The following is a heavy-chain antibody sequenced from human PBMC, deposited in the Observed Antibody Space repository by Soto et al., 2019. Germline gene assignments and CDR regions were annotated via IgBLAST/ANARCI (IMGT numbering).Heavy chain of an antibody. D-gene: IGHD1-1*01. J-gene: IGHJ4*02. Sequence: QVQLVQSGAEVKKPGASVKVSCKAAGYTLTTYGVSWVRQAPGQGLEWVGWISAYNDHTNYAQKFQGRVTTTTDTSTSTAYMELRSRSSDDTAVYYFARGTYFDYWGQGTLVTVSS. CDR2: ISAYNDHT. CDR3: ARGTYFDY. CDR1: GYTLTTYG. V-gene: IGHV1-18*01.